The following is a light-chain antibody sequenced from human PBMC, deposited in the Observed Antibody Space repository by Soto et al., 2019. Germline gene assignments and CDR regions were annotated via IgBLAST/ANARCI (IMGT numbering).Light chain of an antibody. CDR1: SSNIGSNT. CDR2: SNN. Sequence: SALTQPPSASGTPGQRVTISCSGSSSNIGSNTVNWYQQLPGTAPKLLIYSNNQRPSGVPDRFSGSKSGTSASLAISGLQSEDEADFYCAAWDDSLNVPVYVFGTGTKVTVL. V-gene: IGLV1-44*01. J-gene: IGLJ1*01. CDR3: AAWDDSLNVPVYV.